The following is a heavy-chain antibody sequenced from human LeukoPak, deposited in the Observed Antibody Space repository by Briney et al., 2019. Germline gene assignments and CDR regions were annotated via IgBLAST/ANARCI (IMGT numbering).Heavy chain of an antibody. CDR2: VSSDGGST. CDR1: GFTFSSYA. CDR3: AREVPYGYYYDSSWYFDL. D-gene: IGHD3-22*01. V-gene: IGHV3-64*04. J-gene: IGHJ2*01. Sequence: GGSLRLSCSASGFTFSSYAMHWVRQAPGKGLEYVAAVSSDGGSTYYADSVKGRFTISRDNSKNTLYLQVNSLRAEDTAVYYCAREVPYGYYYDSSWYFDLWGRGTLVTVSS.